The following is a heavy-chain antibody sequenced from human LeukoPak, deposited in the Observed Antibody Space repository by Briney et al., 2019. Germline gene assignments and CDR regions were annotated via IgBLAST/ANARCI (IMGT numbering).Heavy chain of an antibody. CDR1: GFTFGDYA. D-gene: IGHD2-15*01. Sequence: GGSLRLSCAASGFTFGDYAMSWVRQAPGKGLEWVSGLNWNGGSTGYADSVKGRFTISRDNAKNSLYLQMNSLRAEDTAVYFCATKLPGTPHFASWGQGTLVTVSS. J-gene: IGHJ4*02. CDR2: LNWNGGST. CDR3: ATKLPGTPHFAS. V-gene: IGHV3-20*04.